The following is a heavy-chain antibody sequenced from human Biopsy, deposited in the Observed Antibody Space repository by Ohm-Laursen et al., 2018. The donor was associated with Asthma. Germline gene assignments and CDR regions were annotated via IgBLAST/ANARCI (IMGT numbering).Heavy chain of an antibody. CDR3: AKESGSNYAFDI. CDR1: GFTFRTYA. Sequence: SLRLSCAAFGFTFRTYAMHWVRQPPGKGLEWVALISHDGNKRYSADSVKGRLTISRDNSKNTLYLQMNSLRAEDTAVYYCAKESGSNYAFDIWGQGTMVTVSS. V-gene: IGHV3-30*18. D-gene: IGHD1-1*01. J-gene: IGHJ3*02. CDR2: ISHDGNKR.